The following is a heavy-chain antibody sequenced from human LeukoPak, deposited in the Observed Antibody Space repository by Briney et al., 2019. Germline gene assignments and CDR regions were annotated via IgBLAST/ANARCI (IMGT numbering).Heavy chain of an antibody. Sequence: GGSLRLSCAASGFTFTTYEMNWVRQAPGKGLEWVSYISGSGSSIYYADSVEGRFTISRDNAKHSLYLQMNSLRDEDTAVYYCARGDSSGYGPDHWGQGPLVTVSS. CDR2: ISGSGSSI. D-gene: IGHD3-22*01. CDR3: ARGDSSGYGPDH. V-gene: IGHV3-48*03. J-gene: IGHJ5*02. CDR1: GFTFTTYE.